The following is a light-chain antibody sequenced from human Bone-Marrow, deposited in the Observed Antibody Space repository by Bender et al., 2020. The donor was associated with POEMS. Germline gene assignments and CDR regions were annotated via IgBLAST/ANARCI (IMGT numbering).Light chain of an antibody. Sequence: SYVLTQAPSVSVAPGQTARITCGESNIGSKSVHWYQQKPGQAPVLVVYDDSDRPSGIPERFSGSHSGNTATLTISRVEAGDEADYYCQVWDTSGDHPIFGGGTKLTV. CDR1: NIGSKS. CDR2: DDS. J-gene: IGLJ2*01. CDR3: QVWDTSGDHPI. V-gene: IGLV3-21*02.